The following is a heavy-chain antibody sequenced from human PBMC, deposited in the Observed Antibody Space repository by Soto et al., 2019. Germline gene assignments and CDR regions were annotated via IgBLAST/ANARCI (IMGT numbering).Heavy chain of an antibody. J-gene: IGHJ4*02. D-gene: IGHD5-12*01. CDR2: ISSDGRAT. Sequence: EVQLVESGGGLVQPGGSLRLSCAASGFTFSSDWMHWVHQTPGKGLVCVSRISSDGRATTYADSVKGRFTISRDNAKNTVYLQMNSLRAEDTAVYYCARRTEGSWVWWLTHWGLGTLVTVSS. CDR3: ARRTEGSWVWWLTH. V-gene: IGHV3-74*01. CDR1: GFTFSSDW.